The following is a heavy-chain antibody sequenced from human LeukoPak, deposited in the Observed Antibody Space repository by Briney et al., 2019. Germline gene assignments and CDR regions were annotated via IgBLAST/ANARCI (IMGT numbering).Heavy chain of an antibody. CDR1: GFPFSDYS. CDR3: ARDPNCAFDN. D-gene: IGHD1-1*01. Sequence: GGSLRLSCTASGFPFSDYSMNWVRQAPGKGLEWISYIGISSGNTKYADSVKGRFTISADNARNSLYLQMNSLRVEDTAVYYCARDPNCAFDNWGQGTLVSVSS. J-gene: IGHJ4*02. V-gene: IGHV3-48*04. CDR2: IGISSGNT.